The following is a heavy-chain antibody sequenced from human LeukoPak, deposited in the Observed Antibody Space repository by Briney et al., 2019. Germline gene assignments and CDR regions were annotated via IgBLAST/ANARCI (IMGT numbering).Heavy chain of an antibody. CDR3: ARVGIAAAGTDY. J-gene: IGHJ4*02. Sequence: SVKVSCKASGGTFSSYAISWVRQAPGQGLEWMGRIIPILGIANYAQKFQGRVTITADKSTSTAYMELSSLRSEDTAVYYCARVGIAAAGTDYWGQGTLVTVSS. V-gene: IGHV1-69*04. CDR2: IIPILGIA. CDR1: GGTFSSYA. D-gene: IGHD6-13*01.